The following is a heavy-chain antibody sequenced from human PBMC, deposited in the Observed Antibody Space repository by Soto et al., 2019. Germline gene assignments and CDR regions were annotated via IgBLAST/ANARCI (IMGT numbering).Heavy chain of an antibody. CDR3: ASTRSGDFSTGYSSDDAFDI. Sequence: PGESLKISCKGSGYSFTSYWIGWVRQMPGKGLEWTGIIYPGDSDTRYSPSFQGQVTISADKSISTAYLQWSSLKASDTAMYYCASTRSGDFSTGYSSDDAFDIWGQGTMVTVSS. J-gene: IGHJ3*02. V-gene: IGHV5-51*01. CDR1: GYSFTSYW. CDR2: IYPGDSDT. D-gene: IGHD3-3*01.